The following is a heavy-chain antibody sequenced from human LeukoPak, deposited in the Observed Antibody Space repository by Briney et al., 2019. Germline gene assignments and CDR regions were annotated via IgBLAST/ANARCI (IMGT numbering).Heavy chain of an antibody. J-gene: IGHJ6*03. CDR2: ISGSGGST. CDR1: GFTFSSYA. Sequence: GRSLRLSCAASGFTFSSYAMNWVRQAPGKGLEWVSAISGSGGSTYYADSVKGRFTISRDNSKNSLYLQMNSLRAEDTAVYYCAKSPSDTQYYYCYMDVWGKGTTVTVPS. V-gene: IGHV3-23*01. CDR3: AKSPSDTQYYYCYMDV. D-gene: IGHD3-9*01.